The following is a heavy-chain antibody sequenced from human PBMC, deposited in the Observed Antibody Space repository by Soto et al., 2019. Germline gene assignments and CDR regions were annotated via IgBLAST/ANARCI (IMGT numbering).Heavy chain of an antibody. CDR2: IGGSGRNT. J-gene: IGHJ5*01. CDR1: GFTFSTYA. Sequence: GGSLRLSCAASGFTFSTYAMNWVRQAPGKGLEWVSNIGGSGRNTYYAESVKGRFTISRDNLKSTVHLQMNSLTAEDTAVYYCVKDVGYSGTSWRQGTLVTVSS. V-gene: IGHV3-23*01. D-gene: IGHD1-26*01. CDR3: VKDVGYSGTS.